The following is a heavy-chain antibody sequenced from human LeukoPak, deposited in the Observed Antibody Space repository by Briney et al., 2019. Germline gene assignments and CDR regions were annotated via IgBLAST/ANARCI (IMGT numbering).Heavy chain of an antibody. CDR3: AKGRGGYGDQGSTDY. V-gene: IGHV3-9*01. D-gene: IGHD4-17*01. CDR1: GFTFDEYA. Sequence: GRSLSLSCAASGFTFDEYAMLSARQPPGRCMAWHSGVSWNSGSIAYADSVKGRFTISRDNAKNSLYLQMNSMRAEDTALYYCAKGRGGYGDQGSTDYWGQGTLVTVSS. CDR2: VSWNSGSI. J-gene: IGHJ4*02.